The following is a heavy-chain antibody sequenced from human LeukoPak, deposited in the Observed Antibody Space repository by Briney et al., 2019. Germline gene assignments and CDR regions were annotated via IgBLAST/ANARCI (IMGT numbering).Heavy chain of an antibody. Sequence: GGSLRLSCAASGFTFSDYYMSWIRQAPGKGLEWVSYISSSGSTIYYADSVKGRFTISRDNAKNSLYLQMNSLRAEDTAVYYCARVPDSSSWYWYFDLWGRGTLVTVSS. CDR2: ISSSGSTI. J-gene: IGHJ2*01. D-gene: IGHD6-13*01. V-gene: IGHV3-11*01. CDR1: GFTFSDYY. CDR3: ARVPDSSSWYWYFDL.